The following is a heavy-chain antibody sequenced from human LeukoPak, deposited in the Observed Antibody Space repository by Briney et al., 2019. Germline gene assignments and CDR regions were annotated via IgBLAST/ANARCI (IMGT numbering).Heavy chain of an antibody. Sequence: SVTVSCKASGGTFSSYAISWVRQAPGQGLEWMGRIIPILGIANYAQKFQGRVTITADKSTSTAYMELSSLRSEDTAVYYCATHDYGDYWGQGTLVTVSS. J-gene: IGHJ4*02. CDR2: IIPILGIA. CDR3: ATHDYGDY. V-gene: IGHV1-69*04. CDR1: GGTFSSYA.